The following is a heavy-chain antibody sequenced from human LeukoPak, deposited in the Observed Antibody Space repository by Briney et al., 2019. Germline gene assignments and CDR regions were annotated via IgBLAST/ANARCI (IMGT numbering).Heavy chain of an antibody. CDR3: ARGQSGIVVVPAAMAHNWFDP. Sequence: GSLRLSCAASGFTVSSNYMSWIRQPPGKGLEWIGEINHSGSTNYNPSLKSRVTISVDTSKNQFSLKLSSVTAADTAVYYCARGQSGIVVVPAAMAHNWFDPWGQGTLVTVSS. J-gene: IGHJ5*02. V-gene: IGHV4-34*01. CDR1: GFTVSSNY. CDR2: INHSGST. D-gene: IGHD2-2*01.